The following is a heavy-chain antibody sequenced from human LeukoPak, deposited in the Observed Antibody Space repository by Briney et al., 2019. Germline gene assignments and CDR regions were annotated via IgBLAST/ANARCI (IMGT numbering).Heavy chain of an antibody. Sequence: GGSLRLSCAASGFTFSSFGMHWVRQAPGKGLEWVALIWYVGTNKYYADSVKGRFTISRDNSKNTLYLQMNSLRAEDTAVYYCARELRDYGDYSPGEFDCWGQGTLVTVSS. V-gene: IGHV3-33*01. CDR1: GFTFSSFG. CDR2: IWYVGTNK. CDR3: ARELRDYGDYSPGEFDC. D-gene: IGHD4-17*01. J-gene: IGHJ4*02.